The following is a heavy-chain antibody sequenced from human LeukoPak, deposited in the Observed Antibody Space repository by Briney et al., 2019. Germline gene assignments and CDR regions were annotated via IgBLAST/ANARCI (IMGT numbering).Heavy chain of an antibody. V-gene: IGHV3-48*04. Sequence: PGGSLRLSCAASGFTFSSYALSWVRQAPGKGLVWVSRISTDGSTTYSADSVKGRFTISRDNAKNSLYLQMNSLRAEDTAVYYCARDSWGGAFDIWGQGTMVTVSS. CDR2: ISTDGSTT. CDR1: GFTFSSYA. J-gene: IGHJ3*02. D-gene: IGHD2-15*01. CDR3: ARDSWGGAFDI.